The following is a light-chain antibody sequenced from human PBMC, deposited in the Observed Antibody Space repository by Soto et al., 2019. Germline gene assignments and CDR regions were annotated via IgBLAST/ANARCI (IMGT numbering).Light chain of an antibody. CDR2: GAS. CDR3: QQYNNWQSIT. CDR1: QSVTNSF. J-gene: IGKJ5*01. V-gene: IGKV3-20*01. Sequence: EIVLAQSPGTLSLCPGERATLSCRASQSVTNSFLAWYQQKPGQAPRLLIYGASRRATGIPDRFTGSGSGTDFTLTISRLEPEDFAVYYCQQYNNWQSITFGQGTRLEIK.